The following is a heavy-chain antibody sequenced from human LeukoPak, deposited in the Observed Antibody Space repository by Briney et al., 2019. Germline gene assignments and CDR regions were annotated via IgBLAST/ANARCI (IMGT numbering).Heavy chain of an antibody. CDR1: GYSISSGYY. D-gene: IGHD3-10*02. CDR3: ARHGREDVVDFDN. J-gene: IGHJ4*02. V-gene: IGHV4-38-2*02. CDR2: IYHSGST. Sequence: PSETLSLTCTVSGYSISSGYYWGWIRQPPGKGLEWIGSIYHSGSTYYNPSLKSRVTISVDTSTKQFSLRLSSVTAADTAVYYCARHGREDVVDFDNWGQGTLVTVSS.